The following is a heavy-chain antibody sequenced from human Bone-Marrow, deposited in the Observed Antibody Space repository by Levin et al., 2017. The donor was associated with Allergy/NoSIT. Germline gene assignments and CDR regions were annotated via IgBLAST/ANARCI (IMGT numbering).Heavy chain of an antibody. D-gene: IGHD2-2*01. Sequence: SETLSLTCAVYGGSFSGYYWSWIRQPPGKGLEWIGEINHSGSTNYNPSLKSRVTISVDTSKNQFSLKLSSVTAADTAVYYCARGDIVVVPAAIDGPDGMDVWGQGTTVTVSS. CDR3: ARGDIVVVPAAIDGPDGMDV. J-gene: IGHJ6*02. CDR1: GGSFSGYY. V-gene: IGHV4-34*01. CDR2: INHSGST.